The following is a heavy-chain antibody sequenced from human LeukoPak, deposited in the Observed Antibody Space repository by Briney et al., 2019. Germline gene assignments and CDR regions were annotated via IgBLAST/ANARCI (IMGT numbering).Heavy chain of an antibody. D-gene: IGHD3-10*01. V-gene: IGHV3-30*04. Sequence: GGSLRLSCAASGFTFSSYAMHWVRQAPGKGLEWVAVISYDGSNKYYADSVKGRFTISRDNSKNTLYLQMNSLRAEDTAVYYCARNMMYYYGSGSYYSYDYRGQGTLVTVSS. CDR1: GFTFSSYA. CDR2: ISYDGSNK. CDR3: ARNMMYYYGSGSYYSYDY. J-gene: IGHJ4*02.